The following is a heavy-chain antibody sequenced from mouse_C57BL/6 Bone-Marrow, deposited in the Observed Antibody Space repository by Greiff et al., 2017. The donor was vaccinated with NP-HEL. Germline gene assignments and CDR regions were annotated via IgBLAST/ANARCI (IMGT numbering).Heavy chain of an antibody. Sequence: VKLQESDAELVKPGASVKISCKVSGYTFTDHTIHWMKQRPEQGLEWIGYIYPRDGSTKYNEKFKGKATLTADKSSSTAYMQLNSLTSEDSAVYFCARDDGYYCGYFDYWGQGTTLTVSS. V-gene: IGHV1-78*01. CDR2: IYPRDGST. CDR3: ARDDGYYCGYFDY. CDR1: GYTFTDHT. D-gene: IGHD2-3*01. J-gene: IGHJ2*01.